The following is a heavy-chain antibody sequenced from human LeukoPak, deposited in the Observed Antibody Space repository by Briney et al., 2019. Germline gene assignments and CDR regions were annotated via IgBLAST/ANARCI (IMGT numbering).Heavy chain of an antibody. CDR2: IKQDGSEK. D-gene: IGHD3-16*02. V-gene: IGHV3-7*01. CDR1: GFTFDSYA. CDR3: AREKLSYDYVWGSYRESYYFDY. Sequence: GGSLRLSCEASGFTFDSYAMSWVRQAPGKGLEWVANIKQDGSEKYYVDSVKGRFTMSRDNAKNSVDLQLNSLRAEDTAVYYCAREKLSYDYVWGSYRESYYFDYWGQGTLVTVSS. J-gene: IGHJ4*02.